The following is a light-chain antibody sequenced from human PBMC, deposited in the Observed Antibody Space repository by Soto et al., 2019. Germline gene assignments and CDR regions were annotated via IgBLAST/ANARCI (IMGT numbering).Light chain of an antibody. J-gene: IGKJ4*01. V-gene: IGKV1-9*01. Sequence: IQLTQSPSSLSASVGDRVTITCRASQGINSFLAWYQQKPGKAPKLLIYAASTLQSGVPPRFSGSGSGTEFTLTISSLQPEDFATYFCLQHNSYPLTFGGGTKVDIK. CDR2: AAS. CDR1: QGINSF. CDR3: LQHNSYPLT.